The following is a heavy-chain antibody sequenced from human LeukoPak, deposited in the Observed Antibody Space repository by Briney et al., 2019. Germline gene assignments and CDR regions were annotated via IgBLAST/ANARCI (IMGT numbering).Heavy chain of an antibody. V-gene: IGHV1-18*04. CDR3: ARGHDFWSGYLNI. D-gene: IGHD3-3*01. Sequence: ASVKVSCKASGYTFTGYYMHWVRQAPGQGLEWMGWISAYNGNTNYAQKLQGRVTMTTDTSTSTAYMELRSLRSDDTAVYYCARGHDFWSGYLNIWGQGTLVTVSS. CDR2: ISAYNGNT. CDR1: GYTFTGYY. J-gene: IGHJ4*02.